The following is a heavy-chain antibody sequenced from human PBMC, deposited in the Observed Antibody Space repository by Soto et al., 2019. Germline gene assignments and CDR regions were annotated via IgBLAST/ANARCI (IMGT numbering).Heavy chain of an antibody. Sequence: PSETLSLTCTVSGDSISSGDYYWSWVRLSPGKGLEWIGEIYHLGRTNYNPSLKSRVTLSIDKSNNQFSLTLTSVTAADTAVYFCARTGKFYYYDTTGLPFDPWGPGILVTVSS. V-gene: IGHV4-4*02. J-gene: IGHJ5*02. CDR3: ARTGKFYYYDTTGLPFDP. D-gene: IGHD3-22*01. CDR1: GDSISSGDYY. CDR2: IYHLGRT.